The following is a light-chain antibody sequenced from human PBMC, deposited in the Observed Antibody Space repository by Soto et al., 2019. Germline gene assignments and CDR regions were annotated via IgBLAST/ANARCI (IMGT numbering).Light chain of an antibody. Sequence: DIQMTQSPSSLSASVGDRVTITCRASRGIRDALGWYQQKAGKVPKRLIYSASSLQRGVPSRFSGSGSETEFTLTIISLQPEDFATYYCLQHSDYPFTFGQGTRLE. CDR3: LQHSDYPFT. J-gene: IGKJ2*01. CDR1: RGIRDA. CDR2: SAS. V-gene: IGKV1-17*01.